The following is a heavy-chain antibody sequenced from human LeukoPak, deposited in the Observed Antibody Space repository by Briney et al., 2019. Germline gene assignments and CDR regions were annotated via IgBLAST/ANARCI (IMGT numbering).Heavy chain of an antibody. Sequence: PSETLSLTCAVYGGSFSGYYWSWIRQPPGKGLEWIGEINHSGSTNYNPSLKSRVTISVDTSKNQFSLELSSVTAADTAVYYCARLGSGSYLHWGQGTLVTVSS. CDR3: ARLGSGSYLH. J-gene: IGHJ4*02. V-gene: IGHV4-34*01. D-gene: IGHD3-10*01. CDR1: GGSFSGYY. CDR2: INHSGST.